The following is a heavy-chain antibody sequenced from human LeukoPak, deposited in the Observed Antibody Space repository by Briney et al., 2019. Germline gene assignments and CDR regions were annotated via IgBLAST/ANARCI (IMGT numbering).Heavy chain of an antibody. D-gene: IGHD4-11*01. CDR3: ARVVTIGQPPYFYYMDV. CDR2: IIPMYGTV. Sequence: ASVKVSCKASGDTLSSRGFSWVRQAPGQGLEWMGGIIPMYGTVTYAQNFQGRVTITADGSTGTAYMDLSSLRSEDTAVYYCARVVTIGQPPYFYYMDVWGKGTTVTVSS. J-gene: IGHJ6*03. V-gene: IGHV1-69*13. CDR1: GDTLSSRG.